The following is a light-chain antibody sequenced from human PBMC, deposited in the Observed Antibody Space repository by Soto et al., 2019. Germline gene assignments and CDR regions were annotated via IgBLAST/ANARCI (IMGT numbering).Light chain of an antibody. Sequence: EIVLTQSPGTLSLSPGERATLSCRASQSVGNSYLAWYQQKPGQAPRLLIYGASTRATGIPDRISGRGSGTDFTLTISRLEPEDFAVYYCQQYGSSPITFGQGTKVEIK. CDR1: QSVGNSY. J-gene: IGKJ2*01. V-gene: IGKV3-20*01. CDR2: GAS. CDR3: QQYGSSPIT.